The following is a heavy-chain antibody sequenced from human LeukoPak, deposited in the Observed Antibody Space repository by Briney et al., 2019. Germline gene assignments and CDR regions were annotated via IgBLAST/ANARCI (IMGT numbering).Heavy chain of an antibody. D-gene: IGHD3-16*01. CDR3: ARELGGGGLHYFDY. CDR2: LYNDAFGSTT. CDR1: GFTDSTNF. V-gene: IGHV3-53*01. J-gene: IGHJ4*02. Sequence: GGSLRLSCAGSGFTDSTNFMSWVRQAPGKGLEWVSTLYNDAFGSTTYYADSVTGRFTISRDNSQNTLFLQMSSLTAEDTAMYYCARELGGGGLHYFDYWGRGTLVTVSS.